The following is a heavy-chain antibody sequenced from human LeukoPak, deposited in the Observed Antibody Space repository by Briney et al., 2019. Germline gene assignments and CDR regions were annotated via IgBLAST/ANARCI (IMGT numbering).Heavy chain of an antibody. CDR1: VYTFPKYD. V-gene: IGHV1-8*01. Sequence: ASVTVSCMPSVYTFPKYDIHWLRQAAPQGRDGMGWINPKQGNTGYAQKFQGRVTMTRNTSISTAYMELSSLRSDDTAVYYCASTPGEMASQLGYYFDYWGQGTLVTVSS. J-gene: IGHJ4*02. D-gene: IGHD5-24*01. CDR3: ASTPGEMASQLGYYFDY. CDR2: INPKQGNT.